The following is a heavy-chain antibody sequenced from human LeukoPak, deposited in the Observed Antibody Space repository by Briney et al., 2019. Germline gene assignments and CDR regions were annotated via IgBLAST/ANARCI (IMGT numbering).Heavy chain of an antibody. J-gene: IGHJ5*02. CDR1: GGTFSSYA. CDR2: IIPIFGIA. D-gene: IGHD1-1*01. Sequence: SVKVSRKASGGTFSSYAISWVRQAPGQGLEWMGRIIPIFGIANYAQKFQGRVTITADKSTSTAYMELSSLRSEDTAVYYCAREDRRNWNPKYPWGQGTLVTVSS. CDR3: AREDRRNWNPKYP. V-gene: IGHV1-69*04.